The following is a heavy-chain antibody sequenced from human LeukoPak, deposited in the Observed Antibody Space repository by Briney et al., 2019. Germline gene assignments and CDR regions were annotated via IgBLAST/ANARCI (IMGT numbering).Heavy chain of an antibody. J-gene: IGHJ4*02. CDR2: ICDSSRTI. CDR1: GFTFSDYY. CDR3: ARDRLGDYDHSGYYDK. V-gene: IGHV3-11*01. Sequence: GGSLRLSCAASGFTFSDYYMSWIRQAPGTGLEWVSYICDSSRTIYYADYVKGRFNISRDNAKNSVYLQMNNLRAEDTAVYYCARDRLGDYDHSGYYDKWGQGTLVTVSS. D-gene: IGHD3-22*01.